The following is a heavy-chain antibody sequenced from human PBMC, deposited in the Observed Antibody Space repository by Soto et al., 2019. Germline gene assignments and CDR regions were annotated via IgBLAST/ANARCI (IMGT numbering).Heavy chain of an antibody. CDR1: GFTFSSYS. CDR3: ARDTPRGYGMDV. V-gene: IGHV3-21*01. J-gene: IGHJ6*02. CDR2: IDTSSNYI. D-gene: IGHD2-15*01. Sequence: VQLVESGGGLVKPGGSLRLSCVASGFTFSSYSMNWVRQAPGKGLEWVSSIDTSSNYIYDADSVKGRFTISRDNARNSLYLQMNSLRAEDTSVYYCARDTPRGYGMDVWGQGTTVTVSS.